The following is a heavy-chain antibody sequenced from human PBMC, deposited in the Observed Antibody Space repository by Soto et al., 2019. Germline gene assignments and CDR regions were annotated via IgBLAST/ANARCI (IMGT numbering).Heavy chain of an antibody. CDR1: GYTFTSYG. CDR3: ARGYGRNFDY. Sequence: ASVKVSCKASGYTFTSYGISWVRQAPGQGLEWMGWISAYNGNTNYAQKLQGRVTISVDTSKNQFSLKLSSVTAADTAVYYCARGYGRNFDYWGQGTLVTVSS. J-gene: IGHJ4*02. D-gene: IGHD5-18*01. CDR2: ISAYNGNT. V-gene: IGHV1-18*01.